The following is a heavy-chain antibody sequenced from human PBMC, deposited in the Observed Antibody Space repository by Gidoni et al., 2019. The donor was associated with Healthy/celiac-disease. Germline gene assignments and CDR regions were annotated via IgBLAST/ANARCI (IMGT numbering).Heavy chain of an antibody. D-gene: IGHD3-3*01. CDR3: ARGGLGRFLEWFLMDV. CDR1: GFTFSSYW. Sequence: EVQLLESGGGLVQPGGSLRLSCAASGFTFSSYWMHWVRQAPGKGLVWVSRINSDGSSTSYADSVKGRFTISRDNAKNTLYLQMNSLRAEDTAVYYCARGGLGRFLEWFLMDVWGQGTTVTVSS. V-gene: IGHV3-74*01. CDR2: INSDGSST. J-gene: IGHJ6*02.